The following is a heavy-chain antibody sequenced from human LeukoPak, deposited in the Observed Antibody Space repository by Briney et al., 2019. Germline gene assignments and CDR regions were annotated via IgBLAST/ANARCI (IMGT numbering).Heavy chain of an antibody. CDR1: GYTFTGYY. Sequence: GASVKVSCKASGYTFTGYYMHWVRQAPGQGLEWMGWINPNSGGTNYAQKFQGRVTMTRDTSIGTAYMELSRLRSDDTAVYYCARQYYYDSSGYVAFDIWGQGTMVTVSS. CDR2: INPNSGGT. D-gene: IGHD3-22*01. V-gene: IGHV1-2*02. CDR3: ARQYYYDSSGYVAFDI. J-gene: IGHJ3*02.